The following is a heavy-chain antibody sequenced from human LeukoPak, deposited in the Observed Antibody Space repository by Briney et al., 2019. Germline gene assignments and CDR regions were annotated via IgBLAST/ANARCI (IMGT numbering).Heavy chain of an antibody. CDR2: IYYSGST. V-gene: IGHV4-59*01. D-gene: IGHD3-9*01. Sequence: SETLSLTCTVSGGSISSYYWSWIRQPPGKGLEWIGYIYYSGSTNYNPSLKSRVTISVDTSKNQFSLKLSSVTAADTAVYYCARGVVLRYFDWLSGGLDYWGQGTLVTVSS. CDR3: ARGVVLRYFDWLSGGLDY. CDR1: GGSISSYY. J-gene: IGHJ4*02.